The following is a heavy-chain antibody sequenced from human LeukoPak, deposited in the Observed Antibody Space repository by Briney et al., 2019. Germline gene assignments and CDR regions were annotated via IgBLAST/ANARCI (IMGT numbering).Heavy chain of an antibody. CDR2: SNSDGRIT. Sequence: GGSLRLSCAASGFTFSNYWMHWVRQAPGKGLVWVARSNSDGRITNYADSVKGRFTISRDNAKNTLYLQMNSLGAEDTAVYYCARRLVEMATLAYFDYWGQGTLVTVSS. V-gene: IGHV3-74*01. CDR1: GFTFSNYW. J-gene: IGHJ4*02. D-gene: IGHD5-24*01. CDR3: ARRLVEMATLAYFDY.